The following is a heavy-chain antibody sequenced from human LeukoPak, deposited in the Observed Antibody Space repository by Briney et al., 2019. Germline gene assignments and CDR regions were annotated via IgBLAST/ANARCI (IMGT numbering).Heavy chain of an antibody. J-gene: IGHJ3*02. V-gene: IGHV3-48*02. CDR3: ARVDYYDSSGYYYVGVSDAFDI. Sequence: SVKGRFTISRDNAKNSLYLQMNSLRDQDTAVYYCARVDYYDSSGYYYVGVSDAFDIWGQGTMVTVSS. D-gene: IGHD3-22*01.